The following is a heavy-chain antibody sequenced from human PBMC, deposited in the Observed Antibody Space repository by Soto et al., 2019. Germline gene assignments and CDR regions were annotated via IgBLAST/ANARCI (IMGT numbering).Heavy chain of an antibody. CDR2: LSGGGSTT. CDR3: AKGPEYDILTGCDY. V-gene: IGHV3-23*01. Sequence: VQLLESGGGFVQPGESLRLSCAASGITFSLSAMSWVRQAPGRGLDWVSSLSGGGSTTDYADSVKGRFTISRDNSKNTVHLQMNSLRAEDTAVYYCAKGPEYDILTGCDYWGQGALVTVSS. J-gene: IGHJ4*02. CDR1: GITFSLSA. D-gene: IGHD3-9*01.